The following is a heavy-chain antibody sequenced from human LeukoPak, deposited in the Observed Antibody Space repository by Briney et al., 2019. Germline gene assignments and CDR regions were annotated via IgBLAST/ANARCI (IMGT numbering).Heavy chain of an antibody. V-gene: IGHV3-30-3*01. D-gene: IGHD3-22*01. CDR3: AKAPYDSGGYYSTPFDY. J-gene: IGHJ4*02. Sequence: GRSLRLSCAASGFTFSSYAMHWVRQAPGKGLEWVAVISYDGSNKYYADSVKGRFTISRDNAKNSLYLQMTSLRAEDTALYYCAKAPYDSGGYYSTPFDYWGQGTLVAVSS. CDR2: ISYDGSNK. CDR1: GFTFSSYA.